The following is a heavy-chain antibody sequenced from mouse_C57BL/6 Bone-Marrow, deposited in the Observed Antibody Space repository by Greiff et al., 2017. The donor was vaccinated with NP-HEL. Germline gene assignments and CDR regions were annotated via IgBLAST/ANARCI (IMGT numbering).Heavy chain of an antibody. CDR3: AYYGSSYNAMDY. V-gene: IGHV2-5*01. CDR2: IWRGGST. J-gene: IGHJ4*01. CDR1: GFSLTSYG. D-gene: IGHD1-1*01. Sequence: VKLVESGPGLVQPSQSLSITCTVSGFSLTSYGVHWVRQSPGKGLEWLGVIWRGGSTDYNAAFMSRLSITKDNSKSQVFFKMNSLQADDTAIYYCAYYGSSYNAMDYWGQGTSVTVSS.